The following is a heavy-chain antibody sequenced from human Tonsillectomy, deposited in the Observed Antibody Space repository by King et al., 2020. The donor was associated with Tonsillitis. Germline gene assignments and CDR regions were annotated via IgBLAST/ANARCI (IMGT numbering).Heavy chain of an antibody. CDR2: ISYDGTST. CDR3: ARGSREFDY. J-gene: IGHJ4*02. Sequence: VQLVESGGGVVQPGRSLRLSCAASGFAFISFGMHWVRQAPGKGLEWVAVISYDGTSTNYADSVKGRFTISRDNSKNTLYLQMNSLRGEDTAVYYCARGSREFDYWGQGALVTVSS. CDR1: GFAFISFG. D-gene: IGHD1-26*01. V-gene: IGHV3-30-3*01.